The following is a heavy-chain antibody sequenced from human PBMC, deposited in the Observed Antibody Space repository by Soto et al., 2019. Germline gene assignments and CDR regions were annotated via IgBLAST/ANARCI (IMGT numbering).Heavy chain of an antibody. CDR3: ARSGYCGGDCYPEYFQH. D-gene: IGHD2-21*02. Sequence: SETLSLTCTVSGGSISSGGYYWSWIRQHPGKGLEWIGYIYYSGSTYYNPSLKSRVTISVDTSKNQFSLKLSSVTAADTAVYYCARSGYCGGDCYPEYFQHWGQGTLVTAPQ. CDR2: IYYSGST. J-gene: IGHJ1*01. CDR1: GGSISSGGYY. V-gene: IGHV4-31*03.